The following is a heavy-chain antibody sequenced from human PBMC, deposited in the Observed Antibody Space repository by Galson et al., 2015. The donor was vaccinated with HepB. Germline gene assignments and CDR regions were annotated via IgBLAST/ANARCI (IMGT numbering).Heavy chain of an antibody. D-gene: IGHD5-18*01. Sequence: PALVKPTQTLTLTCTFSGFSLSTSGMCVSWIRQPPGKALEWLALIDWDDDKYYSTSLKTRLTFSKDTSKNQVVLTMTNMDPVDTATYYCARTTSGYSYGKLWYFDLWGRGTLVTVSS. V-gene: IGHV2-70*01. CDR1: GFSLSTSGMC. CDR3: ARTTSGYSYGKLWYFDL. CDR2: IDWDDDK. J-gene: IGHJ2*01.